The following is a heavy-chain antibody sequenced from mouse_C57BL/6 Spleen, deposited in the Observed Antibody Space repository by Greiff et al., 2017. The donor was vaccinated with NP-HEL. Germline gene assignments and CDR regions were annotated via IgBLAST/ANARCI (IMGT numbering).Heavy chain of an antibody. CDR3: ARDLITTVVPFGC. J-gene: IGHJ2*01. Sequence: LVESVAELVRPGASVKLSCTASGFTFTNSYMLWVKQRPEQGLEWIGRIDPANGNTKYAPKFKGKATLTADTSSNTAYLQLSSLTSEDTAIYYCARDLITTVVPFGCWGQGTTLTVSS. V-gene: IGHV14-3*01. CDR1: GFTFTNSY. CDR2: IDPANGNT. D-gene: IGHD1-1*01.